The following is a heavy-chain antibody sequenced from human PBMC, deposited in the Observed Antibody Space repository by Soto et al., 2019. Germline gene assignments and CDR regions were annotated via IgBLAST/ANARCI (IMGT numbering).Heavy chain of an antibody. Sequence: SETLSLTCTVSGGSISSSSYYWGWIRQPPGKGLEWIGSIYYSGSTYYNPSLKSRVTISVDTSKNQFSLKLSSVTAADTAVYYCARPNYGSGSYYIDYWGQGTLVTVSS. CDR1: GGSISSSSYY. V-gene: IGHV4-39*07. CDR2: IYYSGST. D-gene: IGHD3-10*01. J-gene: IGHJ4*02. CDR3: ARPNYGSGSYYIDY.